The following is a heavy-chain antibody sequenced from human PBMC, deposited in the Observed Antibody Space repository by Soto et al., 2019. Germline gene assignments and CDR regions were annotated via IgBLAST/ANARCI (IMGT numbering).Heavy chain of an antibody. CDR3: VGEVASGY. CDR2: ISRDGSTM. D-gene: IGHD2-21*01. CDR1: GVTLSNFG. V-gene: IGHV3-30*03. J-gene: IGHJ4*02. Sequence: QVQLVESGGGVVQPGRSLRLSCAASGVTLSNFGMHWVRRAPGKGLEWVAVISRDGSTMFYADSVKVRFTISRDSSRNTLYLQMNSLRAEDTSVYHCVGEVASGYWGQGTLVTVSS.